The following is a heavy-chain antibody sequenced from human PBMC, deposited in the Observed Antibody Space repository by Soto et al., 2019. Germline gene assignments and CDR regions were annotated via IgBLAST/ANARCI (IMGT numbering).Heavy chain of an antibody. Sequence: EVQLVESGGGLVQPGGSLRLSCAASGFTFSSYAMHWVRQAPGKGLEYVSAISSNGGSTYYANSVRGRFTISRDNSTSTLSLQMGSLRAEVMAVYYWARRQGVMPSAGLGVWGQGTRVTGSS. CDR2: ISSNGGST. J-gene: IGHJ6*02. D-gene: IGHD6-19*01. V-gene: IGHV3-64*01. CDR1: GFTFSSYA. CDR3: ARRQGVMPSAGLGV.